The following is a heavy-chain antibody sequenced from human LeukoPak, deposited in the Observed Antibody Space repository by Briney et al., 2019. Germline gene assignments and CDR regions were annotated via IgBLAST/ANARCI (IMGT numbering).Heavy chain of an antibody. Sequence: HPGGSLRLSCAASGFTVSSNYMSWVRQAPGKGLEWVSVIYSGGSTYYADSVKGRFTIPRDNSKNTLYLQMNSLRAEDTAVYYCARGKYSYGPLDYWGQGTLVTVSS. CDR1: GFTVSSNY. J-gene: IGHJ4*02. V-gene: IGHV3-53*01. CDR3: ARGKYSYGPLDY. D-gene: IGHD5-18*01. CDR2: IYSGGST.